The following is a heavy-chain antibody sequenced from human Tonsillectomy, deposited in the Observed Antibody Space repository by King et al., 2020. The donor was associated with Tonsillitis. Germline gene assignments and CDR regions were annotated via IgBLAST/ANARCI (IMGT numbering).Heavy chain of an antibody. Sequence: VQLVESGGGLVQPGGSLRLSCAASGLTVSSNYMSWVRQAPGKGLEWVSVIYSGGTTYYSDSVKVRFTISRHNSKNTLYLKMNSLRAEDTAGDYCAREVRVRGVDNWFDPWGQGILVTVSS. J-gene: IGHJ5*02. CDR1: GLTVSSNY. V-gene: IGHV3-53*04. D-gene: IGHD3-10*01. CDR3: AREVRVRGVDNWFDP. CDR2: IYSGGTT.